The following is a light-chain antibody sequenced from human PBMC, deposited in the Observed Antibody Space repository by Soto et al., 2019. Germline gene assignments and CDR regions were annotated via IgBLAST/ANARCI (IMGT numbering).Light chain of an antibody. CDR2: DAS. V-gene: IGKV1-33*01. CDR3: QQYVNALT. CDR1: QDISNH. Sequence: DIQMTQSPSSLSASAGDRVTMTCQASQDISNHLNWYQQKAGKAPKLLINDASNLETGVPSRFSGSGSGTDFTLTISSLQPEDIATYYCQQYVNALTFGGGTKVEIK. J-gene: IGKJ4*01.